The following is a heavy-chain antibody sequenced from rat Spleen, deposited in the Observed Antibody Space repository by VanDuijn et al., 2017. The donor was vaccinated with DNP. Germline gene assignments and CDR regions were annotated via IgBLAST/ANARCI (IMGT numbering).Heavy chain of an antibody. V-gene: IGHV5-19*01. CDR3: ATGVHGGYEDWFAY. D-gene: IGHD1-11*01. J-gene: IGHJ3*01. CDR2: ISPSGSTT. CDR1: GFTFSNYD. Sequence: EVQLVESGGGSVQSGRSLKLSCAASGFTFSNYDMAWVRQAPKKGLEGVASISPSGSTTYYRASVKGRFTISRDNAKSTLYLQMGSLRSEDTATYYCATGVHGGYEDWFAYWGQGTLVTVSS.